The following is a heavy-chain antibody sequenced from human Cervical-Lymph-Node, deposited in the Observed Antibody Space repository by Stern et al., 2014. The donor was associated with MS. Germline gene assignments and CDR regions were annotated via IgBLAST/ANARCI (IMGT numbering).Heavy chain of an antibody. J-gene: IGHJ5*02. CDR3: AARANYYDSPGDWFDP. CDR1: GFTFTSSA. V-gene: IGHV1-58*01. CDR2: IFAGSGNT. D-gene: IGHD3-22*01. Sequence: QLVQSGPEVKKPGTSVKVSCKASGFTFTSSAVQWVRQARGQRLEWIGWIFAGSGNTNYAQKFQERVTITRDMSTSTAYMELSSLRSEDTAVYYCAARANYYDSPGDWFDPWGQGTLVTVSS.